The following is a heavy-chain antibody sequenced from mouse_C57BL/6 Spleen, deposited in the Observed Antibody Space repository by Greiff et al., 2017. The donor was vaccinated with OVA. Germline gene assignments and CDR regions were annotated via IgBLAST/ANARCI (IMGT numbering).Heavy chain of an antibody. J-gene: IGHJ3*01. CDR3: ARAPYGYVETY. CDR1: GYTFTSYW. D-gene: IGHD2-2*01. CDR2: IYPSDSET. Sequence: QVQLKQPGAELVRPGSSVKLSCKASGYTFTSYWMDWVKQRPGQGLEWIGNIYPSDSETHYNQKFKDKATLTVDKSSSTAYMQLSSLTSEDSAVYYCARAPYGYVETYWGQGTLVTVSA. V-gene: IGHV1-61*01.